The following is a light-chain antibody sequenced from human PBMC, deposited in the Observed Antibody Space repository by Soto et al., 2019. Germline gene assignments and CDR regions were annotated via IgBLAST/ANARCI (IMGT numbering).Light chain of an antibody. J-gene: IGLJ3*02. CDR2: RNN. Sequence: QSVLTQPPSASGTPGQRVTISCSGSSSNIGINYVYWYQQLPGTAPKLLIYRNNQRPSGVPDRFSGSKSGTSASLAISGLRSHDEADYYCAAWDESLSSPVFGGRTKVTV. CDR1: SSNIGINY. CDR3: AAWDESLSSPV. V-gene: IGLV1-47*01.